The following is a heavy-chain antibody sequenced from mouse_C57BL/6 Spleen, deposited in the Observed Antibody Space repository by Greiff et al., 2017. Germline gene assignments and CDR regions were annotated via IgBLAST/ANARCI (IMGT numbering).Heavy chain of an antibody. CDR2: ISYSGST. CDR1: GYSITSDY. V-gene: IGHV3-8*01. CDR3: ARWTRTEAMDD. J-gene: IGHJ4*01. Sequence: EVKLMESGPGLAKPSQTLSLTCSVTGYSITSDYWNWIRKFPGNKLEYMGSISYSGSTYYTPSLQSRISITPDTSKNQYYLQLNSVTTEDTATAYCARWTRTEAMDDWGQGTSVTVSS.